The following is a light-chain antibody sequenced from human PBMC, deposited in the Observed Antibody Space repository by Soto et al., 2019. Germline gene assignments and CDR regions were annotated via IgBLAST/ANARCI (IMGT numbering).Light chain of an antibody. V-gene: IGLV2-14*01. CDR3: SSYTNSSPFV. Sequence: QSVLTQPASVSGSPGQSITISCTGTSSDVGGYNYVSWYQQHPGKAPKLMIYDVSNWPSGASNRFSGSKSGNTASLTISGLQAEDEADYYCSSYTNSSPFVFGNGTKVTVL. CDR2: DVS. CDR1: SSDVGGYNY. J-gene: IGLJ1*01.